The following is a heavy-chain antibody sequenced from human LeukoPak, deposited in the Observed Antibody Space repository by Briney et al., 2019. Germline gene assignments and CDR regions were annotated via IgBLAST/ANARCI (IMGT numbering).Heavy chain of an antibody. CDR1: GFTFSGYW. CDR2: INSDGSST. V-gene: IGHV3-74*01. Sequence: GGSLRLSCAASGFTFSGYWIHWVRQAPGRGLVWVSRINSDGSSTSYADSVKGRFTISRDNAKKTLYLQMNSLRADDTAVYYCARPSRSYYYDAFDIWGHGTMVTVPS. J-gene: IGHJ3*02. D-gene: IGHD1-26*01. CDR3: ARPSRSYYYDAFDI.